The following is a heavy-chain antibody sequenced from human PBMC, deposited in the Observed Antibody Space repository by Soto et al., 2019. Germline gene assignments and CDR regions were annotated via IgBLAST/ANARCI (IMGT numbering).Heavy chain of an antibody. J-gene: IGHJ6*03. D-gene: IGHD5-12*01. CDR1: GYSFTSYW. CDR3: ARLEGATIHRYYYMDV. V-gene: IGHV5-51*01. CDR2: IYPGDSDT. Sequence: GESLKISCKGSGYSFTSYWIGWVRQMPGKGPEWMGIIYPGDSDTRYSPSFQGQVTISADKSISTAYLQWSSLKASDTAMYYCARLEGATIHRYYYMDVWGKGTTVTVSS.